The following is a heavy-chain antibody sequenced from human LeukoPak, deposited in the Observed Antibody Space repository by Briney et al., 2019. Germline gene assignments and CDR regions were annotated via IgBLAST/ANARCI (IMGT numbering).Heavy chain of an antibody. CDR2: ISYDGSNK. Sequence: GGSLRLSCAASGFTFSSYAMHWVRRAPGKGLEWVAVISYDGSNKYYADSVKGRFTISRDNSKNTLYLQMNSLRAEDTAIYFCAKSPAWYFLDYWGQGTLVTVSS. CDR1: GFTFSSYA. CDR3: AKSPAWYFLDY. D-gene: IGHD6-13*01. V-gene: IGHV3-30-3*02. J-gene: IGHJ4*02.